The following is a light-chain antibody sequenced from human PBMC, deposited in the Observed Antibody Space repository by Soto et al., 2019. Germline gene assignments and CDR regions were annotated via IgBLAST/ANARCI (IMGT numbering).Light chain of an antibody. CDR2: AVS. CDR3: TSFTTSNIVI. V-gene: IGLV2-14*01. Sequence: QSVLTQPASVSGSPGQSITISCSGSSSDVGGYNFVSWYQHHPGKAPKRLIFAVSRRPSGVSNRFSGSKSGNTASLTISGLLAEDEADYYCTSFTTSNIVIFGGGTQLTVL. CDR1: SSDVGGYNF. J-gene: IGLJ2*01.